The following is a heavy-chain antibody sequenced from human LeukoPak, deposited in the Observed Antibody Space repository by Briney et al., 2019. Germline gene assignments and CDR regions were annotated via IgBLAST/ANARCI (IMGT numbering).Heavy chain of an antibody. J-gene: IGHJ4*02. CDR2: IVPMYGTR. CDR3: ARETSNYYYFDS. Sequence: SVKVSCKASGVALSNDGINWVRQAPGQGLEWMGGIVPMYGTRNYAQKFQGRVIITADESTTTAYMELRSLRCEDTAVYYCARETSNYYYFDSWGQGTLVTVSS. D-gene: IGHD4-11*01. V-gene: IGHV1-69*13. CDR1: GVALSNDG.